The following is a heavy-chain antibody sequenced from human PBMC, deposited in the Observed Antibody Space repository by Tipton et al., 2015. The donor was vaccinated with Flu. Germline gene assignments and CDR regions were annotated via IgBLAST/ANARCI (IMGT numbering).Heavy chain of an antibody. CDR3: ARMVSSGWAYYYYYYGMDV. CDR2: IYPGDSDT. CDR1: GYSFTSYW. J-gene: IGHJ6*02. D-gene: IGHD6-19*01. V-gene: IGHV5-51*03. Sequence: VQLVQSGAEVKKPGESLKISCKGSGYSFTSYWIGWVRQMPGKGLEWMGIIYPGDSDTRYSPSFQGQVTISADKSISTAYLQWSSLKASDTAMYYCARMVSSGWAYYYYYYGMDVWGQGTTVTVSS.